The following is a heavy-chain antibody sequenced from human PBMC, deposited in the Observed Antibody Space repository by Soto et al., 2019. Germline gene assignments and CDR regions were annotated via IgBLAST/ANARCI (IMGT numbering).Heavy chain of an antibody. J-gene: IGHJ4*02. D-gene: IGHD2-21*01. CDR2: ITSKAYGGTA. V-gene: IGHV3-49*05. CDR3: NRVARNGSGPPFDY. Sequence: EVQLVESGGDLVKPGRSLRLSCVGSGFTFADYAVTWFRQAPGKGLEWVGFITSKAYGGTAEYAASVKGRFTISRDESTNHDYLHMNSLQPDDTAVYYCNRVARNGSGPPFDYEGQGTLVTVSS. CDR1: GFTFADYA.